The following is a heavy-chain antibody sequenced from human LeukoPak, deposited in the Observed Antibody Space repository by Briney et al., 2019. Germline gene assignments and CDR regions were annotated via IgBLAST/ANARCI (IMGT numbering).Heavy chain of an antibody. D-gene: IGHD5-12*01. CDR2: ISWNSGSI. Sequence: SLRLSCAASGFTFDDYTMHWVRQAPGKGLEWVSGISWNSGSIGYADSVKGRFTISRDNAKNSMYLQMNSLRAEDTALYYCAKGIVATIWGQGTLVTVSS. V-gene: IGHV3-9*01. CDR3: AKGIVATI. CDR1: GFTFDDYT. J-gene: IGHJ4*02.